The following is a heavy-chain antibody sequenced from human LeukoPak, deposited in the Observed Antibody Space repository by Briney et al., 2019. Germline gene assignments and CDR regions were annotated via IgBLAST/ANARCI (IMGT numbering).Heavy chain of an antibody. V-gene: IGHV4-31*03. Sequence: SETLSLTCTVSGGSISSGGYYRSWIRQHPGKGLEWIGYIYYSGSTYYNPSLKSRVTISVDTSKNQFSLKLSSVTAADTAVYYCARDSGDTAMVTLDYWGQGTLVTVSS. CDR3: ARDSGDTAMVTLDY. CDR2: IYYSGST. D-gene: IGHD5-18*01. J-gene: IGHJ4*02. CDR1: GGSISSGGYY.